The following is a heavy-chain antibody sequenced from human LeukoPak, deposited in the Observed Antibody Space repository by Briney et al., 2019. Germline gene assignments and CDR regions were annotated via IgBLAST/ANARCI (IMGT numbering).Heavy chain of an antibody. CDR2: ISAYNGNT. CDR1: GYTFTSYG. CDR3: ARDRGTETGTLCDP. Sequence: GASVKVSCKASGYTFTSYGISWVRQAPGQGLEWMGWISAYNGNTNYAQKLQGRVTMTTDTSTRTAYMELRSLRSDDTAVYYCARDRGTETGTLCDPWGRGTLVSVSS. J-gene: IGHJ5*02. D-gene: IGHD1-1*01. V-gene: IGHV1-18*01.